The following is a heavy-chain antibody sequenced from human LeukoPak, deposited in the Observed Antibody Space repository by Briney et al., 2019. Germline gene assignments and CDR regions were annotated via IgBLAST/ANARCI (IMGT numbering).Heavy chain of an antibody. CDR3: ARADSGGDTSGYKWFDP. Sequence: ASVKVSCKASGYTFGSYYMHWVRQAPGQGLEWMGIINPSGGSTSYAQKFQGRITMTRDTSTSTVYMELSSLRSEDTAVYYCARADSGGDTSGYKWFDPWGQGTLVTVSS. CDR2: INPSGGST. D-gene: IGHD3-22*01. CDR1: GYTFGSYY. J-gene: IGHJ5*02. V-gene: IGHV1-46*01.